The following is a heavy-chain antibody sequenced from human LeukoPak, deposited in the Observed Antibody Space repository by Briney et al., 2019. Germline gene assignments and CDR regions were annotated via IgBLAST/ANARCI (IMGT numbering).Heavy chain of an antibody. J-gene: IGHJ4*02. Sequence: GGSLRLSCEASGFPFSSNSMSWVRQARGKGLEWVGRIKSKTDGGTTDYAAPVKGRFTISRDDSKNTLYLQMNSLKTEDTAVYYCTTGRYYYDSSGFDYWGQGTLVTVSS. CDR2: IKSKTDGGTT. D-gene: IGHD3-22*01. V-gene: IGHV3-15*01. CDR1: GFPFSSNS. CDR3: TTGRYYYDSSGFDY.